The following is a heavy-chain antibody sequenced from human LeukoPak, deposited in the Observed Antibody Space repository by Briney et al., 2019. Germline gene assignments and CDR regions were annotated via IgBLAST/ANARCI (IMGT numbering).Heavy chain of an antibody. Sequence: GGSLRLSCAASGFTFDDYAMHWVRHAPGKGLEWVAVISYDGNNKYYGDSVKGRFTISRDNSKNTLFLQMNSLRTEDTAVYYCAKVHLTYYYDSDGHGFQDHWGQGTLVTVSS. CDR3: AKVHLTYYYDSDGHGFQDH. CDR1: GFTFDDYA. D-gene: IGHD3-22*01. V-gene: IGHV3-30*18. J-gene: IGHJ4*02. CDR2: ISYDGNNK.